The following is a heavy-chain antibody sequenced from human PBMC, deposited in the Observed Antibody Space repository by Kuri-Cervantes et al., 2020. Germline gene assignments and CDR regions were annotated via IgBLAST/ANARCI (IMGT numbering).Heavy chain of an antibody. V-gene: IGHV3-66*02. CDR3: ASCAYNYGSGFYYDMDV. D-gene: IGHD3-10*01. CDR2: IYSGGST. Sequence: GESLKISCVPSGFIVGSRYMSWVRQAPGRGLEWVSLIYSGGSTYYADSVKGRFTISRDTSKDTLYLEMNRLRSEDTAVYYCASCAYNYGSGFYYDMDVWGPGTTVTVSS. CDR1: GFIVGSRY. J-gene: IGHJ6*02.